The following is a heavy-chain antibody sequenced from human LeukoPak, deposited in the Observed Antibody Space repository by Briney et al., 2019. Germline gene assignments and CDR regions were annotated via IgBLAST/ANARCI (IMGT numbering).Heavy chain of an antibody. V-gene: IGHV3-53*05. CDR2: IYSGGST. D-gene: IGHD2-8*01. CDR3: AKWGMQRGDYFDY. J-gene: IGHJ4*02. CDR1: GFTVSSNY. Sequence: GGSLRLSCAASGFTVSSNYMSWVRQAPGKGLEWVSVIYSGGSTYYADSVKGRFTISRDNSKNTLYLQMNSLRAEDTAVYYCAKWGMQRGDYFDYWGQGTLVTVSS.